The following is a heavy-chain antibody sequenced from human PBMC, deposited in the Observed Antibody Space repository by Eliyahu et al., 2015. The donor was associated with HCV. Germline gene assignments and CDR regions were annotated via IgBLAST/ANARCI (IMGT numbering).Heavy chain of an antibody. CDR1: GGSISSYY. J-gene: IGHJ4*02. V-gene: IGHV4-59*08. CDR3: ARIPYSNYPSFDY. D-gene: IGHD4-11*01. Sequence: QVQLQESGPGLVKPSXTLSLTCTVSGGSISSYYWSWIRQPPGKGLEWIGYIYYSGSTNYNPSLKSRVTISVDTSKNQFSLKLSSVTAADTAVYYCARIPYSNYPSFDYWGQGTLVTVSS. CDR2: IYYSGST.